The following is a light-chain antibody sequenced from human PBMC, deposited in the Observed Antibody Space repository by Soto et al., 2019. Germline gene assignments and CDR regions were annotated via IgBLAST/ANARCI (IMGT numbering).Light chain of an antibody. CDR3: QQYGSSVFT. CDR2: GAS. J-gene: IGKJ3*01. V-gene: IGKV3-20*01. Sequence: EIVLTQSPGTLSLSPGERAALSCRASQTISSNYLAWYQQKPGQPPRLLIYGASARATGIPDRFSGSGSGTDFTLTISGLEPEDFAVYYCQQYGSSVFTFGPGTKVDMK. CDR1: QTISSNY.